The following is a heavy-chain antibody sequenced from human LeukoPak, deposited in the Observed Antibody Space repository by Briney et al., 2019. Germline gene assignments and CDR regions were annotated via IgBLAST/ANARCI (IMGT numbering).Heavy chain of an antibody. J-gene: IGHJ4*02. Sequence: SETLSLTCTVSGGSISSYYWSWIRLPPGKGLEWIGYIYYTGATYYNPSLKSRVTISLDTSKNQYSLKLSSATAADAAVYYCARAGYSYGTGYYFDYWGQGALVTVSS. V-gene: IGHV4-59*01. D-gene: IGHD5-18*01. CDR2: IYYTGAT. CDR3: ARAGYSYGTGYYFDY. CDR1: GGSISSYY.